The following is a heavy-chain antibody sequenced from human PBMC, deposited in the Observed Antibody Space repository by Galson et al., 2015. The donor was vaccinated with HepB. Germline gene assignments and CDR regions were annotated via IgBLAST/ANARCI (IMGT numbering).Heavy chain of an antibody. CDR3: AREARAYYYDSSGYSEVDY. CDR2: IYYSGST. CDR1: GGSISSGGYY. Sequence: TLSLTCTVSGGSISSGGYYWSWIRQHPGKGLEWIGYIYYSGSTYYNPSLKSRVTISVDTSKNQFSLKLSSVTAADTAVYYCAREARAYYYDSSGYSEVDYWGQGTLVTVSS. J-gene: IGHJ4*02. V-gene: IGHV4-31*03. D-gene: IGHD3-22*01.